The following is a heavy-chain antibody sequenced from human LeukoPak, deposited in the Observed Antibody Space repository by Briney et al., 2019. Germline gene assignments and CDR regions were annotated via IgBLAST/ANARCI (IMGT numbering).Heavy chain of an antibody. CDR1: GNTFINYF. Sequence: ASVKVSCKASGNTFINYFIHWVRQAPGQGLEWMGVLNPRSGSTTYAQKFQGRVTMTRDTSTSTVYVEVSSLRSEDTAVYYCAREGDGYKDFDYWGQGTLVTVSS. CDR3: AREGDGYKDFDY. D-gene: IGHD5-24*01. CDR2: LNPRSGST. J-gene: IGHJ4*02. V-gene: IGHV1-46*01.